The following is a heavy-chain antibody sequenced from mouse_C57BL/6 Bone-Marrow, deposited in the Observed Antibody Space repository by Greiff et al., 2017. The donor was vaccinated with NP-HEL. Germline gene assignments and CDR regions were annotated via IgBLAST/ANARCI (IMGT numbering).Heavy chain of an antibody. J-gene: IGHJ4*01. V-gene: IGHV10-1*01. D-gene: IGHD2-4*01. Sequence: EVMLVESGGGLVQPKGSLKLSCAASGFSFNTYAMNWVRQAPGKGLEWVARIRSKSNNYATYYADSVKDKFTISRDDSESMLYLQMNNLKTEDTAMYHCVRHGGLRRNYAMDYWGQGTSVTVSS. CDR1: GFSFNTYA. CDR3: VRHGGLRRNYAMDY. CDR2: IRSKSNNYAT.